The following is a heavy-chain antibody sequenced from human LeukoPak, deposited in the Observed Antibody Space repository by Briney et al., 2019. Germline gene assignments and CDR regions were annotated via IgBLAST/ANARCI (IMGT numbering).Heavy chain of an antibody. CDR1: GFTFSSYA. CDR2: ISYDGSNK. Sequence: GGSLRLSCAASGFTFSSYAMHWVRQAPGKGLEWVAVISYDGSNKYYADSVKGRFTISRDNSKNTLYLQMNSLRAEDTAVYYCARGGPPLYNYFDYWGQGTLVTVSS. J-gene: IGHJ4*02. V-gene: IGHV3-30*04. D-gene: IGHD3-16*01. CDR3: ARGGPPLYNYFDY.